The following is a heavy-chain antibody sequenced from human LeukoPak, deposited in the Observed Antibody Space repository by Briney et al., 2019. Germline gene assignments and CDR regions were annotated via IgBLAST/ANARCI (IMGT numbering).Heavy chain of an antibody. CDR2: ISSSSSTI. CDR1: GFTFSSYS. V-gene: IGHV3-48*01. CDR3: ASFVTGAR. J-gene: IGHJ4*02. Sequence: GGSLRLSCAASGFTFSSYSMNWVRQAPGKGLEWVSYISSSSSTIYYADSVKGRFTISRDNAKNSLYLQMNSLRAEDTAVYYCASFVTGARWGQGTLVTVSS. D-gene: IGHD4-11*01.